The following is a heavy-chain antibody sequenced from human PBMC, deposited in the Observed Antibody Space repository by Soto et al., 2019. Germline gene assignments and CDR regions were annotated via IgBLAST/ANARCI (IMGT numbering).Heavy chain of an antibody. D-gene: IGHD5-18*01. J-gene: IGHJ6*02. CDR3: ATLRRGYSYGWDYYYYYDMDV. CDR2: IYYSGST. V-gene: IGHV4-61*01. CDR1: GGSVSSGSYY. Sequence: SETLSLTCTVSGGSVSSGSYYWSWIRQPPGKGLEWIGYIYYSGSTNYNPSLKSRVTISVDTSKNQFSLKLSSVTAADTAVYYCATLRRGYSYGWDYYYYYDMDVWGQGTTVTVSS.